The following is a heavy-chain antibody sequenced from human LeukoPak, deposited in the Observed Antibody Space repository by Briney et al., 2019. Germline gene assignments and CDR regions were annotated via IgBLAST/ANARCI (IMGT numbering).Heavy chain of an antibody. CDR1: GFTFSSYG. D-gene: IGHD6-6*01. CDR3: AKEYSRSGYYMDV. Sequence: PGGSLRLSCAASGFTFSSYGMHWVRQAPGKGLEWVAVIWYDGSNKYYADSVKGRFTISRDNSKNTLYLQMNSLRAEDTAVYYCAKEYSRSGYYMDVWGKGTTVTVSS. CDR2: IWYDGSNK. J-gene: IGHJ6*03. V-gene: IGHV3-33*06.